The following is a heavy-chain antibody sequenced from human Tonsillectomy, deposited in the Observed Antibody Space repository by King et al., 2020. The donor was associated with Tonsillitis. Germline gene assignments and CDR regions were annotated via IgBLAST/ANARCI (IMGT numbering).Heavy chain of an antibody. Sequence: QLVQSGGGLVQPGGSLRLSCAASGFTFSSYSMNWVRQAPGKGLEWVSYISSSSSTIYYADSVKGRFTISRDNAKNSLYLQMNSLRDEDTAVYYCARDAGAGYCSGGSCYPSYYYYGMDVWGQGTTVTVSS. CDR1: GFTFSSYS. J-gene: IGHJ6*02. CDR3: ARDAGAGYCSGGSCYPSYYYYGMDV. CDR2: ISSSSSTI. V-gene: IGHV3-48*02. D-gene: IGHD2-15*01.